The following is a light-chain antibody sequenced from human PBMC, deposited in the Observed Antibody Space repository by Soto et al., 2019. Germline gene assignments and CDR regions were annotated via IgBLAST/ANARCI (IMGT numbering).Light chain of an antibody. V-gene: IGKV1-5*01. CDR1: QSISSW. CDR3: QQYNSYSPYT. CDR2: YAS. J-gene: IGKJ2*01. Sequence: DIQMTQSPSTLSASVGDRVTITCRASQSISSWLAWYQQKPGKAPKIRIYYASSLESGVPSRFSGSGSGTEFTLTISSLQPDDFATYYCQQYNSYSPYTFGQGTKLEIK.